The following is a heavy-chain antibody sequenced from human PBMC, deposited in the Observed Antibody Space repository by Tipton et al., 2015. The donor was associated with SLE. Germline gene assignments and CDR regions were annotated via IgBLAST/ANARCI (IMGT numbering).Heavy chain of an antibody. Sequence: QSGAQVKKPGASVKVSCKASGYTFTSYGISWVRQAPGQGLEWMGWISAYNGNTNNAQKLQGRVTMTTDTSTSTAYMELRSLRSDDTAVYYCARVPRIAAAAFRWFDPWGQGTLVTVSS. CDR3: ARVPRIAAAAFRWFDP. J-gene: IGHJ5*02. CDR2: ISAYNGNT. V-gene: IGHV1-18*01. CDR1: GYTFTSYG. D-gene: IGHD6-13*01.